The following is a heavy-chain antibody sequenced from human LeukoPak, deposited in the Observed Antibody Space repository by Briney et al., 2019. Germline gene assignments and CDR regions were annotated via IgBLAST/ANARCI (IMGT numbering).Heavy chain of an antibody. CDR2: IIPIFGTA. CDR1: GGTFSSYA. Sequence: SVKVSCKASGGTFSSYAISWVRQAPGQGLEWMGGIIPIFGTANYAQKFQGRVTITADESTSTAYMELSSLRSEDTAVYYCARDLTMTTVPYDAFDIWGQGTMVTVSS. J-gene: IGHJ3*02. V-gene: IGHV1-69*13. CDR3: ARDLTMTTVPYDAFDI. D-gene: IGHD4-17*01.